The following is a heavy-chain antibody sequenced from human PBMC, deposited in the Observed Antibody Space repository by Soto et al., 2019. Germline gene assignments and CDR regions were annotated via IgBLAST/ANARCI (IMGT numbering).Heavy chain of an antibody. CDR1: GFSFSSYA. V-gene: IGHV3-23*01. D-gene: IGHD1-20*01. Sequence: QPGGSLRLSCAASGFSFSSYAMSWVRQAPGKGLEWVSAISGSGGSTYYADSVKGRFTISRDNSKNTLYLQMNSLRAEDTAVYYCAKDRGNWIRYSYYGMDVWGQGTTVTVSS. CDR2: ISGSGGST. CDR3: AKDRGNWIRYSYYGMDV. J-gene: IGHJ6*02.